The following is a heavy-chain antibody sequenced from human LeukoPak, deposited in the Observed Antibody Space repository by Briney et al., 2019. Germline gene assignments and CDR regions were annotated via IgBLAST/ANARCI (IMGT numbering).Heavy chain of an antibody. CDR2: IYYSGST. CDR1: GGSISSYY. D-gene: IGHD3-9*01. CDR3: ARGRDILTGSQNYGMDV. J-gene: IGHJ6*02. Sequence: SETLSLTCTVSGGSISSYYWSWIRQPPGKGLEWIGYIYYSGSTNYNPSLKSRVTISVDTSKNQFSLKLSSVTAADTAVYYCARGRDILTGSQNYGMDVWGQGTTVTASS. V-gene: IGHV4-59*01.